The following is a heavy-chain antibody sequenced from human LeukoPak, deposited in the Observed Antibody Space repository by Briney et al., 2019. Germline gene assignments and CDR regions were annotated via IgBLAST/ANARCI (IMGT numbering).Heavy chain of an antibody. J-gene: IGHJ5*02. V-gene: IGHV4-34*01. CDR1: GGSFSGYY. CDR3: ARHHPRIAARRRSWFDP. CDR2: INHSGST. Sequence: SETLSLTCAVYGGSFSGYYWSWIRQPPGKGLEWIGEINHSGSTNYNPSLKSRVTISVDTSKNQFSLKLSSVTAADTAVYYCARHHPRIAARRRSWFDPWGQGTLVTVSS. D-gene: IGHD6-6*01.